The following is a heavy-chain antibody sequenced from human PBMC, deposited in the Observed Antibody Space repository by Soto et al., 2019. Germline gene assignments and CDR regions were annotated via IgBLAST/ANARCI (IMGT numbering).Heavy chain of an antibody. CDR1: GFTFSSYA. V-gene: IGHV3-30-3*01. CDR3: AREAGYCSSTSCLGADYYYYGMDV. Sequence: GGSLRLSCAASGFTFSSYAMHWVRQAPGKGLEWVAVISYDGSNKYYADSVKGRFTISRDNSKNTLYLQMNSLRAEDTAVYYCAREAGYCSSTSCLGADYYYYGMDVWGQGTTVTVSS. CDR2: ISYDGSNK. J-gene: IGHJ6*02. D-gene: IGHD2-2*01.